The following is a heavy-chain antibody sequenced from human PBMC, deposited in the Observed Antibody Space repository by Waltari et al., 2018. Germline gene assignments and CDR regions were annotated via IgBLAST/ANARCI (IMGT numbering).Heavy chain of an antibody. Sequence: EVQLVESGGGLVQPGRSLRLSCAASGFTFDDYAMHWVRQAPGKGLEWVSGISWNSGSIGYADSVKGRFTISRDNAKNSLYLQMNSLRAEDMALYYCAKGYHYGMDVWGQGTTVTVSS. CDR2: ISWNSGSI. D-gene: IGHD1-20*01. J-gene: IGHJ6*02. V-gene: IGHV3-9*03. CDR3: AKGYHYGMDV. CDR1: GFTFDDYA.